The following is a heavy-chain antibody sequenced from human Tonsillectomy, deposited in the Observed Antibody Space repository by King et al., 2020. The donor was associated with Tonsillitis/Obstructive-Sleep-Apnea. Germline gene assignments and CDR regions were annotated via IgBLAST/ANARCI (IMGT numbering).Heavy chain of an antibody. D-gene: IGHD2-15*01. Sequence: VQLVESGPEGKKPGASVKVSCKALGYTLTGYYFHWVRQPPGQGLGGRGGTNPNSGGTKYAQKFQGRVTMTRDTSISTAYMELRRLTSDDTAVYYCARGGAVVGAKDYWGQGTLVTVSS. CDR3: ARGGAVVGAKDY. CDR2: TNPNSGGT. J-gene: IGHJ4*02. V-gene: IGHV1-2*02. CDR1: GYTLTGYY.